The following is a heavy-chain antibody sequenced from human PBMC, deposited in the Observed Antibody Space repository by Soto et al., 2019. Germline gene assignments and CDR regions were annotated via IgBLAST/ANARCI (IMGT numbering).Heavy chain of an antibody. D-gene: IGHD2-15*01. CDR1: GFTFSSYG. V-gene: IGHV3-30*18. J-gene: IGHJ4*02. CDR2: ISYDGSNK. CDR3: AKDHTVVAATPLLDY. Sequence: PGGSLRLSCAASGFTFSSYGMHWVRQAPGKGLEWVAVISYDGSNKYYADSVKGRFTISRDNSKNTLYLQMNSLRAEDTAVYYCAKDHTVVAATPLLDYWGQGTLVTVSS.